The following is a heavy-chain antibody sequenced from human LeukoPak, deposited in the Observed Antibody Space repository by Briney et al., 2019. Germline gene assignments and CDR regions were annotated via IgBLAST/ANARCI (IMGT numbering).Heavy chain of an antibody. CDR3: AKGGEGVRTNYYGMDV. CDR2: ISGSGGST. D-gene: IGHD1-1*01. Sequence: QTGGSLRLSCAASGFTFSSYAMSWVRQAPGKGLEWVSAISGSGGSTYYADSVKGGFTISRDNSKNTLYLQMNSLRAEDTAVYYCAKGGEGVRTNYYGMDVWGQGTTVTVSS. J-gene: IGHJ6*02. V-gene: IGHV3-23*01. CDR1: GFTFSSYA.